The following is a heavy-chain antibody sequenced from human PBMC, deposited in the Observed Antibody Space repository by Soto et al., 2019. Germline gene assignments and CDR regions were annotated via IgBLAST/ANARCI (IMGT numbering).Heavy chain of an antibody. V-gene: IGHV3-74*01. CDR2: INSDGSST. CDR1: GFTFSSYW. J-gene: IGHJ3*02. D-gene: IGHD3-22*01. Sequence: GGSLRLSCAGSGFTFSSYWLHWVRQVPGKGLVWVSRINSDGSSTSYADSVKGRFTISRDNAKNTLYLQMNSLRAEDTAVYYCAVIPRPGDGFDIWGQGTMVTVSS. CDR3: AVIPRPGDGFDI.